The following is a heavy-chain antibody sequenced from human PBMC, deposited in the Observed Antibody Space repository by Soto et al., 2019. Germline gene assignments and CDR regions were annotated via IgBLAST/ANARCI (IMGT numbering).Heavy chain of an antibody. D-gene: IGHD1-26*01. CDR3: ALTIVGATTGYFQH. CDR1: GGSISSSNW. V-gene: IGHV4-4*02. Sequence: SETLSLTCAVSGGSISSSNWWSWVRQPPGKGLEWIGEIYHSGSTNYNPSLKSRVTISVDKSKNQFSLKLSSVTAADTAVYYCALTIVGATTGYFQHWGQGTLVTVSS. J-gene: IGHJ1*01. CDR2: IYHSGST.